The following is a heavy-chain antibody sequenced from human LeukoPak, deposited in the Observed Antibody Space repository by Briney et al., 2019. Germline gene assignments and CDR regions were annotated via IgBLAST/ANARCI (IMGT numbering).Heavy chain of an antibody. CDR3: ARGPAYGGNSVLFDY. V-gene: IGHV4-30-2*01. Sequence: PSETLSLTCAVSGGSISSGGYSWSWIRQPPGKGLEWIGYIYHSGSTYYNPSLKSRVTISVDRSKNQFSLKLSSATAADTAVYYCARGPAYGGNSVLFDYWGQGTLVTVSS. J-gene: IGHJ4*02. CDR2: IYHSGST. D-gene: IGHD4-23*01. CDR1: GGSISSGGYS.